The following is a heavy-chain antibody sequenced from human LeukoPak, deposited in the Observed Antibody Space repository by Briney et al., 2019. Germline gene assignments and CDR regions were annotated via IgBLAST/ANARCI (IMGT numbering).Heavy chain of an antibody. J-gene: IGHJ3*02. CDR3: ASPGIAVSNDAFDI. Sequence: GGSLRLSCAASGFTFSDHYMDWVRQAPGKGLEWVGRIGNKPNSYTTEYAASVKGRFTISRDDSKTSLYLQMNGLKTEDTAVYYCASPGIAVSNDAFDIWGQGTMVTVSS. CDR1: GFTFSDHY. V-gene: IGHV3-72*01. D-gene: IGHD6-19*01. CDR2: IGNKPNSYTT.